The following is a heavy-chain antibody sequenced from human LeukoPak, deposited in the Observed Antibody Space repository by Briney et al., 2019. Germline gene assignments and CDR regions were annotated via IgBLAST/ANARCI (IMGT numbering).Heavy chain of an antibody. CDR3: ARDPFEH. Sequence: GGSLRLSCESTGFSLSKCWMTWVRQDPGKGLEWVATITQGGSEKFYVDSVKGRFTISGDNAKNSLYLQMNSLRAEDTAVYYCARDPFEHWGQGTLVTVSS. V-gene: IGHV3-7*01. CDR2: ITQGGSEK. CDR1: GFSLSKCW. J-gene: IGHJ1*01.